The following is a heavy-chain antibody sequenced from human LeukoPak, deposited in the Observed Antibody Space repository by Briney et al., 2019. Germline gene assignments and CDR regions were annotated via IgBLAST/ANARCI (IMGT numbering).Heavy chain of an antibody. Sequence: SETLSLTCTVSGGSISSYYWSWIRQPPGKGLEWIGYIYYSGSTNYNPSLKSRVTISVDTSKNQFSLKLSSVTAADTAVYYCATSNRGGLSPFDYGGRGTLVPFSS. CDR2: IYYSGST. D-gene: IGHD3-16*02. J-gene: IGHJ4*02. V-gene: IGHV4-59*01. CDR1: GGSISSYY. CDR3: ATSNRGGLSPFDY.